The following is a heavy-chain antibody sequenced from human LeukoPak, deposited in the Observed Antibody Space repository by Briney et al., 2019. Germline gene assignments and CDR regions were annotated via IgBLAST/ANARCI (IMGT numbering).Heavy chain of an antibody. J-gene: IGHJ6*02. Sequence: GRSLRLSCAASGFIFSSYGMHWVRQAPGKGLEWVALIWYDGSRSHHADSVKGRFTISRDNSKNTLYLQMNSLRAEDTAVYYCAKGIAAVYYYYYYGMDVWGQGTTVTVSS. V-gene: IGHV3-33*06. CDR3: AKGIAAVYYYYYYGMDV. D-gene: IGHD6-13*01. CDR1: GFIFSSYG. CDR2: IWYDGSRS.